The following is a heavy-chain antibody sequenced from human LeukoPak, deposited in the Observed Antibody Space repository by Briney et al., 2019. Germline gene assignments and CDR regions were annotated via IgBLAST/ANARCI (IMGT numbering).Heavy chain of an antibody. CDR3: VRGGCSSCYIRH. D-gene: IGHD2-2*02. V-gene: IGHV4-59*01. CDR2: IYYSGTT. J-gene: IGHJ4*02. CDR1: GASISGDY. Sequence: SETLSLTCTVSGASISGDYWSWIRQPPGKGLEWTGYIYYSGTTKYNPSLMSRVTISVDTSKNQVSLNLRSVTAADTAVYYCVRGGCSSCYIRHWGQGTLVTVSS.